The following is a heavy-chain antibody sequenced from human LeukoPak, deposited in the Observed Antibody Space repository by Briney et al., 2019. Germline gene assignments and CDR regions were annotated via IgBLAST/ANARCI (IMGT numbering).Heavy chain of an antibody. Sequence: SETLSLTCTVSGGSINGGNYYWTWLRQPAGKGLEWIGRISPSGSTNHNPSLTSRVTISVDTSKNQFSLKLSSVTAADTAVYYCARGESDTATGHWGQGTLVTVSS. CDR1: GGSINGGNYY. D-gene: IGHD5-18*01. CDR2: ISPSGST. J-gene: IGHJ4*02. V-gene: IGHV4-61*02. CDR3: ARGESDTATGH.